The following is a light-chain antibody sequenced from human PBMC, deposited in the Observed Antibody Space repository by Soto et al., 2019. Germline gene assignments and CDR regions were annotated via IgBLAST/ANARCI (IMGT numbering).Light chain of an antibody. J-gene: IGKJ5*01. CDR1: QSVSSNY. V-gene: IGKV3-20*01. CDR2: GAS. Sequence: EIVLTQSPGTLSLYPGERATLSCRASQSVSSNYFAWYQQKPGQAPRLLIYGASSRATGIPDRFSGSGSGTYFTLTISILEPEDFAVYYCQQYGSSLSITFGQGTRLEIK. CDR3: QQYGSSLSIT.